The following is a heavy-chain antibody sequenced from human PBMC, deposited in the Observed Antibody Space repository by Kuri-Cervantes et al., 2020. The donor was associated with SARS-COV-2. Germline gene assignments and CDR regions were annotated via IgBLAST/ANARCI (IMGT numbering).Heavy chain of an antibody. CDR1: GFTFSDHY. Sequence: LSLTCAASGFTFSDHYMDWVRQAPGKGLEWVGRTRNKANSYTTEYAASVKGRFTISRDDSKNSLYLQMNSLKTEDTAVYYCTVDFWSGYYDYWGQGTLVTVSS. J-gene: IGHJ4*02. D-gene: IGHD3-3*01. V-gene: IGHV3-72*01. CDR3: TVDFWSGYYDY. CDR2: TRNKANSYTT.